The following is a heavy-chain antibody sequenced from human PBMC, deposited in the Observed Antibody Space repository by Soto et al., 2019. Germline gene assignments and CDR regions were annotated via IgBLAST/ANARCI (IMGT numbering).Heavy chain of an antibody. V-gene: IGHV3-23*01. Sequence: EVQLLESGGALVQPGGSLRLSCAASGFTFSNFAMNWVRQAPGKGLEWVSGITGSGGGTFYADSVRGRFTISRDNSKNALYLQMNSLRGEDTAVYFCAKERTDSGRGNFDSWGQGALVTVSS. CDR3: AKERTDSGRGNFDS. CDR2: ITGSGGGT. CDR1: GFTFSNFA. D-gene: IGHD3-10*01. J-gene: IGHJ4*02.